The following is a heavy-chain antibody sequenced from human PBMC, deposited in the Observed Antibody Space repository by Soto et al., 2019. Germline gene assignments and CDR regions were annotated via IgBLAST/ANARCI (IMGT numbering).Heavy chain of an antibody. CDR1: GFTFSSYG. J-gene: IGHJ6*02. CDR3: AKLNGWSSSWSTAPNDV. CDR2: ISYDGSNK. D-gene: IGHD6-13*01. Sequence: QVQLVESGGGVVQPGRSLRLSCAASGFTFSSYGMHWVRQAPGKGLEWVAVISYDGSNKYYADSVKGRFTISRDNSKNTLYLQMNSLRAEDTAVYYCAKLNGWSSSWSTAPNDVWGQGTTVTVSS. V-gene: IGHV3-30*18.